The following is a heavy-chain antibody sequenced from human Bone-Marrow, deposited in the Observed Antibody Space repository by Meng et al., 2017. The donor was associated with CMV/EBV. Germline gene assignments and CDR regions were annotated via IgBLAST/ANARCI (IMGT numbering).Heavy chain of an antibody. CDR1: GFTFNNYA. J-gene: IGHJ6*02. V-gene: IGHV3-30*04. D-gene: IGHD2-15*01. CDR2: TSYDGRNK. Sequence: GGSLRLSCAASGFTFNNYAMHWVRQAPGKGLEWVAVTSYDGRNKYDADSVKGRFTISRDNSKNTLFLQMNSLRAEDTAVYYCARVGGYCSGGSCYYYGMDVWGQGTTVTVSS. CDR3: ARVGGYCSGGSCYYYGMDV.